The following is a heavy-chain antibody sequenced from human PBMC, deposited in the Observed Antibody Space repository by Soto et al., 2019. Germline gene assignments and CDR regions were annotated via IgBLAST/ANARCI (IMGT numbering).Heavy chain of an antibody. Sequence: EVQLVESGGGLVQPGGSLRLSCAASGFTFRSNWMHWVRQAPGKGLVWVSRINSDGTTTTYAYSVRGRFTISRDNSKNTLYLQMNRLRAEDTAVYYCATVGTGTYDWFDPWGQGTLVTVSS. J-gene: IGHJ5*02. CDR1: GFTFRSNW. V-gene: IGHV3-74*01. CDR2: INSDGTTT. CDR3: ATVGTGTYDWFDP. D-gene: IGHD1-1*01.